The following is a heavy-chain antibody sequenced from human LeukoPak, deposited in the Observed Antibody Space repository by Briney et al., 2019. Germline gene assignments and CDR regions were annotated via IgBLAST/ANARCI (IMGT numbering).Heavy chain of an antibody. Sequence: GSLRLSCAASGFTFSTYSMNWVRQAPGKGLQWVSYISSSSTNMYYADSVKGRFTISRDNAKNSLYLQMNSLRAEDTAVYYCAREYSSSSGRSFDYWGQGTLVTVSS. J-gene: IGHJ4*02. CDR2: ISSSSTNM. V-gene: IGHV3-48*01. CDR1: GFTFSTYS. CDR3: AREYSSSSGRSFDY. D-gene: IGHD6-6*01.